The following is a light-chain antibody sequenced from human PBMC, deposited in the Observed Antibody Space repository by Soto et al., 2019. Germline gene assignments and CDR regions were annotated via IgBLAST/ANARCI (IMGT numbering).Light chain of an antibody. J-gene: IGKJ2*01. V-gene: IGKV1-39*01. CDR3: QQSYSTLPT. Sequence: DIPMTQSPSSLSASVGDRVTITCRASQSICSYLNWYQHKPGKAPKLLIYAASSLQSWVPSRISGSGSGTDFTLTISSLRPEGVANDYCQQSYSTLPTFGQGTKLVLK. CDR2: AAS. CDR1: QSICSY.